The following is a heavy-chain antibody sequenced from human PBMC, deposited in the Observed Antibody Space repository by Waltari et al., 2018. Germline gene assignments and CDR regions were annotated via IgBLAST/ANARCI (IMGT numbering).Heavy chain of an antibody. CDR3: ASPRWVYGMDV. V-gene: IGHV3-30-3*01. CDR1: GFTFSSYA. D-gene: IGHD1-26*01. J-gene: IGHJ6*02. Sequence: QVQLVESGGGVVQPGRSLRLSCAASGFTFSSYAMHWVRQAPGKGLEWVAVISYDGSNKYYADSVKGRFTISRDNSKNTLYLQMNSLRAEDTAVYYCASPRWVYGMDVWGQGTTVTVSS. CDR2: ISYDGSNK.